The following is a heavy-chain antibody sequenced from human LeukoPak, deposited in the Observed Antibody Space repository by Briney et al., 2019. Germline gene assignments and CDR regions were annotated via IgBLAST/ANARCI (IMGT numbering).Heavy chain of an antibody. CDR3: ARVDCSGGSCYLRPFDY. J-gene: IGHJ4*02. Sequence: PGGSLRPSCAASGFTFSSYALHWVRQAPGKGLEWVAVISYDGSNKYYADSVKGRFTISRDNSKNTLYLQMNSLRAEDTAVYYCARVDCSGGSCYLRPFDYWGQGTLVTVSS. D-gene: IGHD2-15*01. CDR2: ISYDGSNK. CDR1: GFTFSSYA. V-gene: IGHV3-30-3*01.